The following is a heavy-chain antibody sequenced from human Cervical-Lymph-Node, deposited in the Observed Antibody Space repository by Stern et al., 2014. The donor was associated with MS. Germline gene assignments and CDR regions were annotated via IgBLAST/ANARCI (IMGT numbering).Heavy chain of an antibody. V-gene: IGHV1-69*01. CDR2: IIPIFGTTLGTT. CDR1: GGTFSSYS. CDR3: ASGRSLAGVADAFDI. J-gene: IGHJ3*02. Sequence: VQLVQSGAEVKKPGSSVKVSCKASGGTFSSYSIIWVRQAPGPGLEWMGGIIPIFGTTLGTTNYAQKFQGRVTITADESTSTAYMELSSLRSEDTAVFYCASGRSLAGVADAFDIWGQGTMVTVSS. D-gene: IGHD6-6*01.